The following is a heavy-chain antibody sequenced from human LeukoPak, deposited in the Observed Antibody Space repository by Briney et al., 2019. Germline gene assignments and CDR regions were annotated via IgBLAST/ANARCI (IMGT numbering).Heavy chain of an antibody. V-gene: IGHV3-23*01. J-gene: IGHJ4*01. CDR2: ISRRGDKT. CDR1: GFTFSTYA. D-gene: IGHD6-19*01. CDR3: AKERSAGWPYDY. Sequence: GGSLRLSCAASGFTFSTYAMSWVRQAPGKGLEWVSGISRRGDKTYYADSVKGRFTISRDNSRNTLYLQMNSLRVEDTAIYYCAKERSAGWPYDYWGHGTLVTVSS.